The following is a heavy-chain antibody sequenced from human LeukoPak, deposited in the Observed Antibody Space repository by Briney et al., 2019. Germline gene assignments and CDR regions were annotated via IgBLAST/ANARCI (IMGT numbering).Heavy chain of an antibody. CDR2: ISSSDSTI. J-gene: IGHJ4*02. CDR1: GFTFSSYE. CDR3: ARDYGGSSPFDY. Sequence: GGSLRLSCAASGFTFSSYEMNWVRQAPGKGLEWVSYISSSDSTIYYADSVKGRFTISRDNAKNSLYLQMNSLRAEDTAVYYCARDYGGSSPFDYWGQGTLVTVSS. D-gene: IGHD4-23*01. V-gene: IGHV3-48*03.